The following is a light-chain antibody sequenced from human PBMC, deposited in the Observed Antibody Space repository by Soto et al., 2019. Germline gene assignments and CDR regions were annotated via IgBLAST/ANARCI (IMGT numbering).Light chain of an antibody. CDR1: SSDVGYYNF. CDR2: EVT. J-gene: IGLJ3*02. Sequence: QSALTQPASVSGSPGQSITISCTGTSSDVGYYNFVSWYQQHPGKAPELVIFEVTKRPSGVSYRFSGSRSGNTASLTISGLQTEDEADYYCCSYARTTTPSWVFGGGTKLTVL. V-gene: IGLV2-23*02. CDR3: CSYARTTTPSWV.